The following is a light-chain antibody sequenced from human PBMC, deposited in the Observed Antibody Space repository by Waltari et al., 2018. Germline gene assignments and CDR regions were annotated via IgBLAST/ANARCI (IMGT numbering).Light chain of an antibody. CDR3: ASWDDSLNGHGV. V-gene: IGLV1-44*01. CDR1: SSNLGHNV. Sequence: QSVLTQPPSASGTPGQRVTISCSGTSSNLGHNVVNWYQPVPGTAPKLLIYRNVWLPPGGPGRFSGSKYGTSASLAISGLQSEDEAEYYCASWDDSLNGHGVFGGGTKVTVL. CDR2: RNV. J-gene: IGLJ3*02.